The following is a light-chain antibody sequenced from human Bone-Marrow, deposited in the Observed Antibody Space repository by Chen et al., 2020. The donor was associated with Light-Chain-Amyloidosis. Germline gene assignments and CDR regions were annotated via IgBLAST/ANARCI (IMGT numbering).Light chain of an antibody. CDR1: SSDVGGDNH. CDR3: SSYTITITLV. J-gene: IGLJ1*01. Sequence: QSALSQPASVSGSPRQSITISCTGTSSDVGGDNHVSWYQQHPDKAPKLMIHEVTNRPSWVPDRFSGSKSDNTASLTISGLQTEDESDYFCSSYTITITLVFGSGTRVTVL. V-gene: IGLV2-14*01. CDR2: EVT.